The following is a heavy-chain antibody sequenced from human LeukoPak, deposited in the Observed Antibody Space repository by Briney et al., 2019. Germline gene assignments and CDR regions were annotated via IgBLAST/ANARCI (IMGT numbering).Heavy chain of an antibody. CDR1: GYTFTSFI. J-gene: IGHJ4*02. CDR3: ARAEERNSWYPKLYYFDY. CDR2: ISAYNGNT. Sequence: RASVKVSCKASGYTFTSFIISWVRQAPGQGLEWMGWISAYNGNTNYAQKLQGRVTMTTDTSTSTAYMELRSLRSDDTAVYYCARAEERNSWYPKLYYFDYWGQGTLVTVSS. V-gene: IGHV1-18*01. D-gene: IGHD6-13*01.